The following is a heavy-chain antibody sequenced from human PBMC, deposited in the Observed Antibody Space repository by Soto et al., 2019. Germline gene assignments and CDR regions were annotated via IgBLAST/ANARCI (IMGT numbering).Heavy chain of an antibody. V-gene: IGHV1-18*01. CDR1: GYTFTSYG. CDR2: ISAYNGNT. Sequence: ASLKVSCNASGYTFTSYGISWVRQAPGHGLEWTGWISAYNGNTNYAQKLQGRVTMTTDTSPSTAYMELRSLRSDDTAVYYCARDPEYSSSCYCDYWGQGTLVTVHS. CDR3: ARDPEYSSSCYCDY. J-gene: IGHJ4*02. D-gene: IGHD6-13*01.